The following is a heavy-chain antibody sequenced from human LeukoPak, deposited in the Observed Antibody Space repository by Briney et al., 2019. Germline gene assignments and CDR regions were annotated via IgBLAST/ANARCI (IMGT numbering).Heavy chain of an antibody. J-gene: IGHJ4*02. CDR1: GFTFSSYG. Sequence: TGGSLRLSCAASGFTFSSYGMHWVRQAPGKGLEWVAVISYDGSNKYYADSVKGRFTISRDNSKNTLYLQMNSLRAEDTAVYYCAEGGTVTHWGQGTLVTVSS. V-gene: IGHV3-30*18. D-gene: IGHD4-17*01. CDR2: ISYDGSNK. CDR3: AEGGTVTH.